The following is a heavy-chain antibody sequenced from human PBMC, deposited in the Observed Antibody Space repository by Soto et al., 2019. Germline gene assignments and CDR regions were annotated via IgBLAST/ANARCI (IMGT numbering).Heavy chain of an antibody. CDR1: NASITSSGYY. V-gene: IGHV4-31*03. CDR3: ARMSSTYYVPDY. Sequence: QVQLQESGPRLVEASQTLSLTCTVSNASITSSGYYWSWVRQPPGKTLEWIRYIYHSDSPFYSPSLQSRLTMSVDTSKNQFSLTLRSVTAADTAVYHCARMSSTYYVPDYWGQGTLVTVSS. D-gene: IGHD1-26*01. CDR2: IYHSDSP. J-gene: IGHJ4*02.